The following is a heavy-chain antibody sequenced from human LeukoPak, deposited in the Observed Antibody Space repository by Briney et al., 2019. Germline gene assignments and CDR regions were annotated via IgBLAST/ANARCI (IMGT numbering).Heavy chain of an antibody. Sequence: GGSLRLSCAASGFTFSSYWMSWVRQAPGKGLEWVSSISISSTYIYYADSVKGRFTISRDNAKNSLYLLMNSLRAEDTAVYYCARGPPDTIYWGQGTLVTVSS. J-gene: IGHJ4*02. D-gene: IGHD3-3*01. CDR1: GFTFSSYW. V-gene: IGHV3-21*01. CDR2: ISISSTYI. CDR3: ARGPPDTIY.